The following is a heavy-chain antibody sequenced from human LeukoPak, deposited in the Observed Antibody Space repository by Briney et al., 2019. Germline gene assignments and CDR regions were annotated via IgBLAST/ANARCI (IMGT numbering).Heavy chain of an antibody. CDR2: VYYSGNT. V-gene: IGHV4-59*01. CDR3: ARVGYSSSFDP. Sequence: SETLSLTCTVSGGSITTNYWSWIRQPPGKGLEWIGYVYYSGNTNYNPSLKSRVTISIDTSKNQFSLEVSSVTAADTAVYYCARVGYSSSFDPWGQGTLVTVSS. D-gene: IGHD6-6*01. J-gene: IGHJ5*02. CDR1: GGSITTNY.